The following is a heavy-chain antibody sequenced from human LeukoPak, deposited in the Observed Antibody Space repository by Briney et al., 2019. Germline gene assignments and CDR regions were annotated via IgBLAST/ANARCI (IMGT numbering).Heavy chain of an antibody. CDR1: GGTFSSYA. CDR3: ASQRRDTAMVTTLEAFDI. CDR2: IIPIFGTA. D-gene: IGHD5-18*01. V-gene: IGHV1-69*13. J-gene: IGHJ3*02. Sequence: SVKVSCKASGGTFSSYAISWVRQAPGQGLEWMGGIIPIFGTANYAQKFQGRVTITADESTSTAYMELSSLRSEDTAVYYCASQRRDTAMVTTLEAFDIWGQGTMVTVSS.